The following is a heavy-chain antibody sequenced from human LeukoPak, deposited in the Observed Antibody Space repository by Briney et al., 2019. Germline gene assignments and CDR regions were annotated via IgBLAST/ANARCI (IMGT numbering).Heavy chain of an antibody. J-gene: IGHJ3*02. V-gene: IGHV3-30*18. Sequence: PGGSLRLSCAASGFTFSSYGMHWVRQAPGKGLEWVAVFSYDGSNKYYADSVKGRFTISRDNSKNTLYLRMNSLRTEDTAVYYCAKDMQDTGLVTSLIDIWGQRRLATVSS. CDR3: AKDMQDTGLVTSLIDI. CDR2: FSYDGSNK. D-gene: IGHD5-18*01. CDR1: GFTFSSYG.